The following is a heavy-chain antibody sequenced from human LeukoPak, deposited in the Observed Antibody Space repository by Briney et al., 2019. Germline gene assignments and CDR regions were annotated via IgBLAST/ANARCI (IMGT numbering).Heavy chain of an antibody. V-gene: IGHV1-2*02. J-gene: IGHJ4*02. Sequence: ASVKVSCKASGYTFTGYYMHWVRQAPGQGLEWMGWINPNSGGTNYAQKFQGRVTMTRDTSISTAYMELSRLRSDDTAVYYCARVKAVAGKTTGYWGQGTLSPSPQ. CDR1: GYTFTGYY. CDR3: ARVKAVAGKTTGY. D-gene: IGHD6-19*01. CDR2: INPNSGGT.